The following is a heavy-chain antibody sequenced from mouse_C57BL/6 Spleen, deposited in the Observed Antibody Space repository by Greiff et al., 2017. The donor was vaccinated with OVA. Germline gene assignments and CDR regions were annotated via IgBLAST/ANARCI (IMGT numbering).Heavy chain of an antibody. Sequence: DVQLQESGGGLVQPGGSMKLSCVASGFTFSNYWMNWVRQSPEKGLEWVAQIRLKSDNYATHYAESVKGRFTISRDDSKSIVYLQMNNLRAEDTGIYYCTGGGNYRNYYAMDYWGQGTSVTVSS. V-gene: IGHV6-3*01. J-gene: IGHJ4*01. CDR3: TGGGNYRNYYAMDY. D-gene: IGHD2-1*01. CDR1: GFTFSNYW. CDR2: IRLKSDNYAT.